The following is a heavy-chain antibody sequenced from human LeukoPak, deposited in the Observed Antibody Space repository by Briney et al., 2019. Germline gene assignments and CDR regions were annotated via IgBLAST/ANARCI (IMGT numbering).Heavy chain of an antibody. CDR3: ARGDLITMVRGVGPFDY. Sequence: SQTLSLTCTVSGGSISSGGYYWSWIRQPPGTGLEWIGYIYHSGSTYYNPSLKSRVTISVDRSKNQFSLKLSSVTAADTAVYYCARGDLITMVRGVGPFDYWGQGTLVTVSS. CDR2: IYHSGST. CDR1: GGSISSGGYY. J-gene: IGHJ4*02. V-gene: IGHV4-30-2*01. D-gene: IGHD3-10*01.